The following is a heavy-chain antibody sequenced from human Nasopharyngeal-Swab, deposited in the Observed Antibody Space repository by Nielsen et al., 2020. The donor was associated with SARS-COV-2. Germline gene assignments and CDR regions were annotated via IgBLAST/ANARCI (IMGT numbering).Heavy chain of an antibody. V-gene: IGHV4-39*01. CDR2: IYYSGST. J-gene: IGHJ5*02. CDR1: GGSISSSSYY. D-gene: IGHD3-3*02. CDR3: ARPSRHFWSGQDPWFDP. Sequence: GSLRLSCTVSGGSISSSSYYWGWIRQPPGKGLEWIGSIYYSGSTYYNPSRKSRVTISVDTSKNQFSLKLSSVTAADTAVYYCARPSRHFWSGQDPWFDPWGQGTLVTVSS.